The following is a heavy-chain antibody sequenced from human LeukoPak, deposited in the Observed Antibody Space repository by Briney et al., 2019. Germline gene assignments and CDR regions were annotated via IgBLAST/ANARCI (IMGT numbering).Heavy chain of an antibody. V-gene: IGHV1-18*01. CDR1: GYTFTSYG. CDR2: INAYNGNT. CDR3: ARDSIAAAGLSFDL. D-gene: IGHD6-13*01. J-gene: IGHJ3*01. Sequence: ASVKVSCKASGYTFTSYGISWVRQAPGQGLEWMGWINAYNGNTNYAQNLQGRVTMTTDTSTSTAYMELRSLRSDDTAVYYCARDSIAAAGLSFDLWGQGTLVTVSS.